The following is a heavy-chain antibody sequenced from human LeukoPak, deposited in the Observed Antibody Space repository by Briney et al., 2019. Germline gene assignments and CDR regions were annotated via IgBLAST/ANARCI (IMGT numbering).Heavy chain of an antibody. V-gene: IGHV1-69*06. D-gene: IGHD6-13*01. Sequence: SVKVSCKASGGTFSSYAISWVRQAPGQGLEWMGGIMPIFGTANYAQKFQGRVTITADKSTSTAYMELSSLRSEDTAVYYCAREYSSSWLDIHDAFDIWGQGTMVTVSS. CDR2: IMPIFGTA. CDR3: AREYSSSWLDIHDAFDI. CDR1: GGTFSSYA. J-gene: IGHJ3*02.